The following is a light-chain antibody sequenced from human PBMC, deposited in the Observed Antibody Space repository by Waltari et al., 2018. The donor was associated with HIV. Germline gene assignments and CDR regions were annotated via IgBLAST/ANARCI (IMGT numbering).Light chain of an antibody. CDR1: QSVTNNY. J-gene: IGKJ2*03. Sequence: EIELTQSPGTLSLSPGERATLSCRASQSVTNNYLAWYQQRPRQAPRLLIYDASTRATGIPDRFSGTGSGTDFTLTISRLEPEDFAVYYCQQYVSTVYSFGQGTKLEIK. CDR2: DAS. V-gene: IGKV3-20*01. CDR3: QQYVSTVYS.